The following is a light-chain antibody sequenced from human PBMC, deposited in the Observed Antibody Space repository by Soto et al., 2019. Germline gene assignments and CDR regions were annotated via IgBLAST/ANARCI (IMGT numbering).Light chain of an antibody. Sequence: EIVMTQSPATLSVSPGERATLSCRASQSVSSNLAWYQQKPGQAPRLLIYGTSTRATGIPARFSGSGSGTELPLTISSLQSEDFAVYYCQQYKNWPPLTFGGGTKVEIK. CDR1: QSVSSN. V-gene: IGKV3D-15*01. CDR2: GTS. CDR3: QQYKNWPPLT. J-gene: IGKJ4*01.